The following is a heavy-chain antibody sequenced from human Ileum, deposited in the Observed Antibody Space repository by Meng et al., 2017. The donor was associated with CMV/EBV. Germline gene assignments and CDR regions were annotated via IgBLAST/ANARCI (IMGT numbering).Heavy chain of an antibody. Sequence: QVQLKGSGSGLVKPSEPLSLTCTVSGGSISSYYWNWIRQPPGKGLEWIGYIFYSGSTNYNPSLKSRVTISVDTSKNQFSLKLTSVTAADTAVYYCARAQYSSSWSSFDYWGQGTLVTVSS. CDR3: ARAQYSSSWSSFDY. V-gene: IGHV4-59*01. CDR2: IFYSGST. D-gene: IGHD6-13*01. J-gene: IGHJ4*02. CDR1: GGSISSYY.